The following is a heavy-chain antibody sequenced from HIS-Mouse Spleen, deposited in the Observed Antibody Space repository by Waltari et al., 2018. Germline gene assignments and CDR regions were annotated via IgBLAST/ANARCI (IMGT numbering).Heavy chain of an antibody. V-gene: IGHV3-21*01. Sequence: EVQLVESGGGLVKPGGSLRLSCAASGFTFSSYSMNWVRQAPGKGLEWVSSISSSSSYIYYADSVKGRFTIHRDNAKNSLYLQMNSLRAEDTAVYYCARDQGGPAGYYGMDVWGQGTTVTVSS. J-gene: IGHJ6*02. D-gene: IGHD6-25*01. CDR1: GFTFSSYS. CDR3: ARDQGGPAGYYGMDV. CDR2: ISSSSSYI.